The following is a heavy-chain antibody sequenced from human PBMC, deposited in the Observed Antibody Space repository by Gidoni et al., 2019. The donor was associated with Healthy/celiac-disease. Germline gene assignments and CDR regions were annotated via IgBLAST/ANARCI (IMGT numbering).Heavy chain of an antibody. CDR3: AIVATIDFDY. D-gene: IGHD5-12*01. CDR1: GFTFSSYA. V-gene: IGHV3-30-3*01. J-gene: IGHJ4*02. CDR2: ILYDGSNK. Sequence: QVQLVESGGGVVQPGRSLRLSCAASGFTFSSYAMHWVRQAPGKGLEWVAVILYDGSNKYYADSVKGRFTISRDNSKNTLYLQMNSLRAEDTAVYYCAIVATIDFDYWGQGTLVTVSS.